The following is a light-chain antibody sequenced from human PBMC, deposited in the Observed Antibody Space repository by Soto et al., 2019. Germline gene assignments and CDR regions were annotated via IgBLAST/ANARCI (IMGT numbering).Light chain of an antibody. J-gene: IGKJ2*01. V-gene: IGKV1-39*01. CDR3: QQSHSTPYT. CDR2: SAS. CDR1: QNIITY. Sequence: DIQMTQSPSSLSASVGDRVTITCRAGQNIITYLSWYQQRPGKAPKLLIHSASTLQSGVPSRFGGSGSGTDFTLTISSLQPEDFASYYCQQSHSTPYTFGQGTKLEIK.